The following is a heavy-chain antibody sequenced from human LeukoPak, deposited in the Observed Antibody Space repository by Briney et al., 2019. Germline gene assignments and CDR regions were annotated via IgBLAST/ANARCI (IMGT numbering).Heavy chain of an antibody. CDR1: GGTFSSYA. J-gene: IGHJ6*03. D-gene: IGHD3-10*01. V-gene: IGHV1-69*05. CDR3: ATLKRGGYYYYYMDV. Sequence: SVKVSCKASGGTFSSYAISWVRQAPGQGLEWMGRIIPIFGTANYAQKFQGRVTITTDESTSTAYMELSSLRSEDTAVYYRATLKRGGYYYYYMDVWGKGTTVTVSS. CDR2: IIPIFGTA.